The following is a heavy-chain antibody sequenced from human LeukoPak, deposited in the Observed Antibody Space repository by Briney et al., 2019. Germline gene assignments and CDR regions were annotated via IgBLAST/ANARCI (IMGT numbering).Heavy chain of an antibody. CDR1: GYTFTGYY. Sequence: ASVKVSCKASGYTFTGYYIHWVRQAPGQGLEWMGWINPNSGVTHYPQKFQGRVTMTRDTSIRTAYMEVSSLRSDDTAVYYCARDSCGVSPPGWLDPWGQGTLVTVSS. CDR2: INPNSGVT. D-gene: IGHD2-8*01. J-gene: IGHJ5*02. V-gene: IGHV1-2*02. CDR3: ARDSCGVSPPGWLDP.